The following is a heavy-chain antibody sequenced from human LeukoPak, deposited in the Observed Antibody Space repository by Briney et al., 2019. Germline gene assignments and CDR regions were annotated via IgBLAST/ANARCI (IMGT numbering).Heavy chain of an antibody. CDR1: GFTFSSYS. J-gene: IGHJ4*02. CDR2: ISDSSGTI. Sequence: GGSLRLSCTASGFTFSSYSMNWVRQAPGKGLEWVSYISDSSGTIYYADSVKGRFTISRDNAKNSLSLQMNSLRDEDTAVYYCARDITGDPPPYYFDYWGQGSLVTVSS. V-gene: IGHV3-48*02. CDR3: ARDITGDPPPYYFDY. D-gene: IGHD7-27*01.